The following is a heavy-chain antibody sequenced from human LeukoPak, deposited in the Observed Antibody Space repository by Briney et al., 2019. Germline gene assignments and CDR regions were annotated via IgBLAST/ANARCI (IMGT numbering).Heavy chain of an antibody. J-gene: IGHJ4*02. V-gene: IGHV3-9*01. CDR1: GFTFDDYA. D-gene: IGHD3-22*01. CDR3: AKEGPITTHFDY. Sequence: PGGSLRLSCAASGFTFDDYAMHWVRQAPGKGLEWVSGISWNSGSIGYADSVKGRFTISRDNAKNSLYLQMNSLRAEDTALYYCAKEGPITTHFDYWGQGTLVTVSS. CDR2: ISWNSGSI.